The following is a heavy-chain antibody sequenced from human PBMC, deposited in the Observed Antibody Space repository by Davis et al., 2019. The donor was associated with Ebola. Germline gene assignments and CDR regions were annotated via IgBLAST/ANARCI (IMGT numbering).Heavy chain of an antibody. D-gene: IGHD4-23*01. CDR1: GFTFSNYW. CDR3: ARAGFTVVTPVGY. V-gene: IGHV3-48*02. Sequence: GGSLRLSCVVSGFTFSNYWMNWVRQAPGKGLEWVSYISSSSSTIYYADSVKGRFTISRDNAKNSLYLQMNSLRDEDTAVYCCARAGFTVVTPVGYWGQGTLVTVSS. CDR2: ISSSSSTI. J-gene: IGHJ4*02.